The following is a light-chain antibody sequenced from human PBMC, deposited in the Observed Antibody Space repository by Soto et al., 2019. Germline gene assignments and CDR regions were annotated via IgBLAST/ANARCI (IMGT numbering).Light chain of an antibody. CDR1: RSVGTT. Sequence: EMVMTQSPATLSVSPGERVIISCRASRSVGTTLAWYQQKPGQAPRLLIDGASTRATGIPARFSGSGSGTDFTLTISSLQSEDFAVYYCQQYNNWPDMYTFGQGTKLEIK. CDR2: GAS. J-gene: IGKJ2*01. CDR3: QQYNNWPDMYT. V-gene: IGKV3-15*01.